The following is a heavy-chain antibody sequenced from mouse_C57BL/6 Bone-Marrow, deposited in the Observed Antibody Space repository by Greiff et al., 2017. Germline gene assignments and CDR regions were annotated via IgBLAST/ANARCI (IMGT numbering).Heavy chain of an antibody. CDR3: ARADGNPCAY. V-gene: IGHV1-9*01. D-gene: IGHD2-1*01. CDR1: GYTFTGYW. J-gene: IGHJ3*01. CDR2: ILPGSGST. Sequence: QVQLQQSGAELMKPGASVKLSCKATGYTFTGYWIEWVKQWPGHGLEWIGEILPGSGSTNYNEKFKGKATFTADTSSNTAYMQLSGLTTGDSAIYYWARADGNPCAYWDEGTLVTVSA.